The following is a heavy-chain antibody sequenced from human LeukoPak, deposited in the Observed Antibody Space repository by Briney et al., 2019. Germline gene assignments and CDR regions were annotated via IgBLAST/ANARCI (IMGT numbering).Heavy chain of an antibody. J-gene: IGHJ6*02. CDR3: ARDAYNWNYGDSYYYYGMDV. CDR2: ISGSDGDT. CDR1: GFTFSRYT. D-gene: IGHD1-7*01. Sequence: GGSLRLSCTASGFTFSRYTMSWVRQAPGKGLEWVSGISGSDGDTFHADSVKGRLTISRDNSKNTLYLQMNSLRAEDTAVYYCARDAYNWNYGDSYYYYGMDVWGQGTTVTVSS. V-gene: IGHV3-23*01.